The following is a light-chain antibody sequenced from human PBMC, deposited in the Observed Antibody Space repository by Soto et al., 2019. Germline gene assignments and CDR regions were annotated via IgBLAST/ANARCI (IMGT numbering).Light chain of an antibody. CDR1: SSNTGSNY. Sequence: QSVLSQPPSASGTPGQRVTISCPGSSSNTGSNYVYWYQQLPGTAPKLLIYRNNQRSSGVPERFSGSKSGTSASLAISGLRSEDEADYYCAAWDDSLRGVLFGGGTKLTVL. CDR2: RNN. V-gene: IGLV1-47*01. J-gene: IGLJ2*01. CDR3: AAWDDSLRGVL.